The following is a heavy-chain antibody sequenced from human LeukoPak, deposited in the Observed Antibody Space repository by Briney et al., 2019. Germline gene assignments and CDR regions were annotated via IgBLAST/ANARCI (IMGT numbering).Heavy chain of an antibody. CDR3: AKDFAGDRDY. J-gene: IGHJ4*02. D-gene: IGHD4-17*01. CDR1: GFIFSNYW. Sequence: GGSLRLSCAASGFIFSNYWTHWVRQAPGKGLVWVARINPNGITTTYTDSVKGRFTISRDNAKNTLYLQMNSLRAEDTAVYYCAKDFAGDRDYWGQGTLVTVSS. V-gene: IGHV3-74*01. CDR2: INPNGITT.